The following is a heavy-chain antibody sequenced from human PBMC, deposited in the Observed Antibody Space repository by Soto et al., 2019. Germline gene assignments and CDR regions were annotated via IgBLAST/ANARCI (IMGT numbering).Heavy chain of an antibody. V-gene: IGHV4-4*02. J-gene: IGHJ4*02. Sequence: QVQLQESGPGLVKPSGTLSLSCAVSGGSISSSHWWTWVRQPPGKGLEWIGEIYHSGSPNYNPSLKRRVTISVGTPRNQFSLNLSSVPGADAAVYYCASSGGGEDYWGQGILVTVSS. CDR1: GGSISSSHW. CDR3: ASSGGGEDY. CDR2: IYHSGSP. D-gene: IGHD3-16*01.